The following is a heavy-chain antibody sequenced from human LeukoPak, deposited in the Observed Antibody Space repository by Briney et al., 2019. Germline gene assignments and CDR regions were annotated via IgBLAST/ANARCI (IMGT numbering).Heavy chain of an antibody. V-gene: IGHV3-23*01. Sequence: GGSLRLSCAASGFTFSSYAMSWVRQAPGKGLEWVSAISGSGGSTYYADSVKGRSTISRDNSKNSLYLQMNSLRAEDTAVYYCARDNGGYSGYDEYTDYWGQGTLVTVSS. CDR2: ISGSGGST. CDR1: GFTFSSYA. J-gene: IGHJ4*02. D-gene: IGHD5-12*01. CDR3: ARDNGGYSGYDEYTDY.